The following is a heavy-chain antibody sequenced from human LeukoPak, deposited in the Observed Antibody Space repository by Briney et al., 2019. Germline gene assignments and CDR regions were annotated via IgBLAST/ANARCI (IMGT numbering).Heavy chain of an antibody. CDR3: ARASMRMTTAGLVDY. CDR2: IRSASSYT. V-gene: IGHV3-11*05. Sequence: PGGSLRLSCAASVLAFSDYYMSWLRQAPGKGLEWVSHIRSASSYTNYADSVKGRFTISRDNAKNSLYLQMNSLRAEDTALYYCARASMRMTTAGLVDYWGQGTLVTVSS. J-gene: IGHJ4*02. D-gene: IGHD6-13*01. CDR1: VLAFSDYY.